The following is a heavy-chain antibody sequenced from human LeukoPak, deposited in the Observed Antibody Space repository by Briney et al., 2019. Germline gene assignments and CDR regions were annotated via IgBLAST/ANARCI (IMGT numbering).Heavy chain of an antibody. J-gene: IGHJ4*02. D-gene: IGHD6-13*01. V-gene: IGHV7-4-1*02. CDR1: GYTFTGYS. Sequence: VASVKVSCKASGYTFTGYSINWVRQAPGQGLEFMGWINTNTGNPTYAQGFTGRFGFSLDTSVSTAYLQISSLKAEDTAVYYCARGPYSSSWWGQGTLVTVSS. CDR2: INTNTGNP. CDR3: ARGPYSSSW.